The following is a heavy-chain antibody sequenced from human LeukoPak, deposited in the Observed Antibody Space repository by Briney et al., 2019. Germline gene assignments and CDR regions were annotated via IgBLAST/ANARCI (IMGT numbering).Heavy chain of an antibody. D-gene: IGHD6-19*01. CDR2: ISSRSSTI. V-gene: IGHV3-11*04. J-gene: IGHJ4*02. CDR1: GFTFSDYY. CDR3: ARDHIITVAAFDS. Sequence: PGGSLRLSCVASGFTFSDYYLTWLRQTPGKGLEWISYISSRSSTIYYADSVKGRFTVSRDNARNSLSLQMNSLRADDTAVYYCARDHIITVAAFDSWGQGTLVSVSS.